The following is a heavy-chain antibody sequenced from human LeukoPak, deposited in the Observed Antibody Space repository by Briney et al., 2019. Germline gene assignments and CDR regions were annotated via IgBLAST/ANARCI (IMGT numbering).Heavy chain of an antibody. Sequence: SETLSLTCTVSGDSISSYYWSWIRQPPGKGLEWIGYVYHSGNTNSNPSLKSRVTISVDTSKNQFSLKLSSVTAADTAVYYCAKHTFARPFDYWGQGTLVTVSS. CDR2: VYHSGNT. J-gene: IGHJ4*02. V-gene: IGHV4-59*08. CDR3: AKHTFARPFDY. D-gene: IGHD6-6*01. CDR1: GDSISSYY.